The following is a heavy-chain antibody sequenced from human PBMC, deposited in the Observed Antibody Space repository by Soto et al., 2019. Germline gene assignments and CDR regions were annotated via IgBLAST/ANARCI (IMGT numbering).Heavy chain of an antibody. CDR2: ISYDGSNK. J-gene: IGHJ4*02. Sequence: GGAPRLPCAASGFNFNNHGIHWVRQGPGKGLEWVAVISYDGSNKYYADSVKGRFTISRDNSKNTLYLQMNSLRAEDTAVYYCARDRYCSGGSCYSAFDYWGQGTLVTVSS. CDR3: ARDRYCSGGSCYSAFDY. V-gene: IGHV3-30*19. CDR1: GFNFNNHG. D-gene: IGHD2-15*01.